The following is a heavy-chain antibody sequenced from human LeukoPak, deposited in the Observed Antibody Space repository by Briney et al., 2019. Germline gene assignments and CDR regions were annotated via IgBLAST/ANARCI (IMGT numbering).Heavy chain of an antibody. CDR1: GFXFSNYA. CDR2: ISGSGDTT. Sequence: PGGSLRLSCAASGFXFSNYAISWVRQAPGKGLEWVSAISGSGDTTYYADSVKGRFTISRDNSKNTLYLQMNSLRADDTAVYYCAKAKTQAMVLPGNYWGQGTLVTVSS. CDR3: AKAKTQAMVLPGNY. D-gene: IGHD5-18*01. V-gene: IGHV3-23*01. J-gene: IGHJ4*02.